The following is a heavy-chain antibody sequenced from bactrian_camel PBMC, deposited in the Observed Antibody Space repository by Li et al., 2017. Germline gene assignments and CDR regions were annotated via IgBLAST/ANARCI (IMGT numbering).Heavy chain of an antibody. V-gene: IGHV3S53*01. D-gene: IGHD1*01. CDR3: AYSWNVSARTALETIIRPDEFGY. J-gene: IGHJ4*01. CDR2: IDSDRRT. CDR1: DSGYPYRGST. Sequence: HVQLVESGGGSVQAGGSLTLSCRVSDSGYPYRGSTFCVGWFRQAPGKEREGVATIDSDRRTRYADSVKGRFTISKQTWFLQMRNLRPEDTDLYRCAYSWNVSARTALETIIRPDEFGYWGDGTQVTVS.